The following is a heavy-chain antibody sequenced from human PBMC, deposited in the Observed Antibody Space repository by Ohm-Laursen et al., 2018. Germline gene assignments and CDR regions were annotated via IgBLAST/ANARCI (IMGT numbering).Heavy chain of an antibody. Sequence: SLRLSCAASGFTFNTYAMNWVRQAPGKGLEWISAISGGGGSTYYADSVKGHFTISRDNSKSTLYLQMNSLRAEDTAVYYCAKRDVSNYHCFDSWGQGTLVTVSS. CDR3: AKRDVSNYHCFDS. CDR2: ISGGGGST. J-gene: IGHJ4*02. V-gene: IGHV3-23*01. CDR1: GFTFNTYA. D-gene: IGHD4-11*01.